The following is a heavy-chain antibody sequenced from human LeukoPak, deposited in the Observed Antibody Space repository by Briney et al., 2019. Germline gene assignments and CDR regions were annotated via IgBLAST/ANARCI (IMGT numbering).Heavy chain of an antibody. Sequence: RASVKVSCKASGYTFTSYGISWVRQAPGQGLEWMGWISAYNGNTNYAQKLQGRVTMTTDTSTSTAYMELRSLRSDGTAVYYCARSPYRVTMVRGDAPHIDYWGQGTLATVSS. V-gene: IGHV1-18*04. D-gene: IGHD3-10*01. J-gene: IGHJ4*02. CDR2: ISAYNGNT. CDR1: GYTFTSYG. CDR3: ARSPYRVTMVRGDAPHIDY.